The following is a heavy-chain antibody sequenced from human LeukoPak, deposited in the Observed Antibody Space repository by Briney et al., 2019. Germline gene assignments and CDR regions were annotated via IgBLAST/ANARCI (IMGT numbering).Heavy chain of an antibody. CDR3: ARRGDGYPGAFDI. CDR2: IYYSGST. CDR1: GGSISSSSYY. D-gene: IGHD5-24*01. V-gene: IGHV4-39*01. J-gene: IGHJ3*02. Sequence: ASETLSLTCTVSGGSISSSSYYWGWIRQPPGKGLEWIGSIYYSGSTYYNPSLKSRVTISVDTSKNQFSLKLSSVTAADTAVYYCARRGDGYPGAFDIWGQGTMVTVSS.